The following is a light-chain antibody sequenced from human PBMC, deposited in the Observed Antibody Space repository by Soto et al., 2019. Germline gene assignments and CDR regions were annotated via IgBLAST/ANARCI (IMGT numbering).Light chain of an antibody. CDR2: AAS. J-gene: IGKJ3*01. Sequence: DIQMTQSPSSLSASVGDRVTITCRASQSIRNRLTWYQQKPGRAPKLLMYAASSLQGGVPSRFSGSGSGTDFTPISSRQPPEVFATYYRQQTYEGFTFGPGTQVDI. V-gene: IGKV1-39*01. CDR3: QQTYEGFT. CDR1: QSIRNR.